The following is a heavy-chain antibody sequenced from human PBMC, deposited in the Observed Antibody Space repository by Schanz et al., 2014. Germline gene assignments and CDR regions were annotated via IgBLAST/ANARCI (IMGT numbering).Heavy chain of an antibody. CDR3: ARDKGGYYPFDY. Sequence: VQLVESGGGLVQPGGSLRLSCAASGFTFSTYWMSWVRQAPGKGLEWVANIKQDESERSYVDSVKGRFTISRDNAKNSLYLQMNSLRAEDTAVYYCARDKGGYYPFDYWGQGTRVTVSS. J-gene: IGHJ4*02. V-gene: IGHV3-7*01. CDR2: IKQDESER. CDR1: GFTFSTYW. D-gene: IGHD3-3*01.